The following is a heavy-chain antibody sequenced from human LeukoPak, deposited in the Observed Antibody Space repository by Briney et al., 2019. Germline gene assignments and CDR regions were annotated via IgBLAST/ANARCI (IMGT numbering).Heavy chain of an antibody. CDR3: ARGIQLWTAYYFDY. Sequence: SETLSLTCAVYGGSFSGYSWSWIRQPPGKGLEWIGYIYHSGSTYYNPSLKSRVTISVDRSKNQFSLKLSPVTAADTAVYYCARGIQLWTAYYFDYWGQGTLVTVSS. V-gene: IGHV4-30-2*01. D-gene: IGHD5-18*01. CDR1: GGSFSGYS. J-gene: IGHJ4*02. CDR2: IYHSGST.